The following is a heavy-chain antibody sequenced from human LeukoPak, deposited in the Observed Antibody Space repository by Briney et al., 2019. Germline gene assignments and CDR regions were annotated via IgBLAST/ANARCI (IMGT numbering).Heavy chain of an antibody. D-gene: IGHD1-1*01. CDR3: ARGTTYDY. Sequence: ASVKVSCKASGYTFTSYYIDWVRQAPGQGLEWMGVINPSGGSTRYAQKFQGRVTMTGDPSTRPVYMTLSSLTSDDTAVYYCARGTTYDYWGQGTPVTVSS. V-gene: IGHV1-46*01. CDR2: INPSGGST. J-gene: IGHJ4*02. CDR1: GYTFTSYY.